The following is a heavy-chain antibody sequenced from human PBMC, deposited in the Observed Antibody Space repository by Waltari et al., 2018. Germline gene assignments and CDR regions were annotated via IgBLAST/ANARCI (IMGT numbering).Heavy chain of an antibody. V-gene: IGHV4-34*01. D-gene: IGHD2-15*01. CDR2: INHSGST. CDR1: GGSFSGYY. J-gene: IGHJ6*03. CDR3: ARGRVKGPCRSGGSCYPGRKNYYYYMDV. Sequence: QVQLQQWGAGLLKPSETLSLTCAVYGGSFSGYYWSWIRQPPGKGLEWIGEINHSGSTNYDPALQSQVTVSGDTSKNQFSRKLRSVTAADTAVYYCARGRVKGPCRSGGSCYPGRKNYYYYMDVWGKGTTVTVSS.